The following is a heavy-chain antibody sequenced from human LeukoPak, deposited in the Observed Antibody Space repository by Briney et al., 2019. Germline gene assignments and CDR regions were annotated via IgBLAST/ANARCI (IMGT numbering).Heavy chain of an antibody. V-gene: IGHV3-53*01. CDR3: ARGCSVGSCYDY. CDR1: GFTVSSNY. CDR2: IYSGGST. J-gene: IGHJ4*02. D-gene: IGHD2-15*01. Sequence: GGSLRLSCAASGFTVSSNYMSWVRQAPGNGLEWVSVIYSGGSTYYADSVKGRFTISRDNSKNTLYLQMNSLRAEDTAVYYCARGCSVGSCYDYWGQGTLVTVSS.